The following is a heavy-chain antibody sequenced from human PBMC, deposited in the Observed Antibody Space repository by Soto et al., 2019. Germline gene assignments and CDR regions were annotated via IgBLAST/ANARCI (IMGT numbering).Heavy chain of an antibody. CDR3: AKAAEQYCSSTSCYGGYYYGMDV. J-gene: IGHJ6*02. Sequence: PGGSLRLSCAASGFTFSSYWMHWVRQAPGKGLVWVSRINSDGSSTSYADSVKGRFTISRDNAKKTLYLQMNSLRAEDTAVYYCAKAAEQYCSSTSCYGGYYYGMDVWGQGTTVTVSS. CDR2: INSDGSST. CDR1: GFTFSSYW. D-gene: IGHD2-2*01. V-gene: IGHV3-74*01.